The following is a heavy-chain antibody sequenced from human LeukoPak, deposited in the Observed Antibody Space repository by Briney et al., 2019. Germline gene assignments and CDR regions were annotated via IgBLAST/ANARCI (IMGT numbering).Heavy chain of an antibody. D-gene: IGHD6-13*01. CDR3: ARGPYSGSWWGPTYYYYYMDV. J-gene: IGHJ6*03. CDR1: GYTFTTHD. V-gene: IGHV1-18*01. CDR2: ISAYNGNT. Sequence: ASVTVSCKASGYTFTTHDLTWVRQAPGQGLEWMGWISAYNGNTNYAQKLQGRVTMTTDTSTSTAYMELSSLRSEDTAVYYCARGPYSGSWWGPTYYYYYMDVWGKGTTVTVSS.